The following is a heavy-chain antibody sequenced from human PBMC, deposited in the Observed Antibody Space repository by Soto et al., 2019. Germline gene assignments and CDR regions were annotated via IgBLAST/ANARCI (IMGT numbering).Heavy chain of an antibody. D-gene: IGHD3-10*01. CDR1: GGSFSGYY. Sequence: SETLSLTCAVYGGSFSGYYWSWIRQPPGKGLEWIGEINHSGSTNYNPSLKSRVTISVDTSKNQFSLKLSSVTAADTAVYYCARTILLWFGTYGRGLDPWGQGTLVTVSS. CDR3: ARTILLWFGTYGRGLDP. V-gene: IGHV4-34*01. CDR2: INHSGST. J-gene: IGHJ5*02.